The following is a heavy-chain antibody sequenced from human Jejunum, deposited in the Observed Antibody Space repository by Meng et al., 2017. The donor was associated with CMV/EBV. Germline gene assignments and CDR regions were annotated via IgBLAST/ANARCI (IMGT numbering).Heavy chain of an antibody. V-gene: IGHV3-48*03. D-gene: IGHD3-16*01. CDR1: YD. Sequence: YDMNWVRQAPGKGLEWVSYISKSGSTIFYADSVKGRFTISRDNARKTLYLQMDSLRAEDTAIYYCARDSTGSSYVGYYYYGMDVWGQGTTVTVSS. J-gene: IGHJ6*02. CDR3: ARDSTGSSYVGYYYYGMDV. CDR2: ISKSGSTI.